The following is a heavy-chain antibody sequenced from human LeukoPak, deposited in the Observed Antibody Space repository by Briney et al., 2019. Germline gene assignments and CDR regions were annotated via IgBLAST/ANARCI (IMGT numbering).Heavy chain of an antibody. J-gene: IGHJ6*02. CDR3: ARGAQERRGMDV. CDR1: GYTFTGYY. CDR2: INPNSGGT. V-gene: IGHV1-2*06. Sequence: ASVKVSCKASGYTFTGYYMHWVRPAPGQGLEWMGRINPNSGGTNHAQKFQGRVTMTRDTTISTAYMEMSRLTSDDTAVYYCARGAQERRGMDVWGQGTTVTVSS.